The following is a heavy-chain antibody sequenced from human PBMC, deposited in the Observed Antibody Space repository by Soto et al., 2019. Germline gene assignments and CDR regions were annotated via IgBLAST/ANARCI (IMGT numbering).Heavy chain of an antibody. CDR1: GFTFSSYW. Sequence: GVSLRLSCAASGFTFSSYWMHWVRQAPGKGLVWVSRINSDGSSTVYADSVKGRFTISRDNAKNTLYLQMNSLRAEDTAVYYCARPTSLGGNPFDYWGQGTLVTVSS. CDR3: ARPTSLGGNPFDY. V-gene: IGHV3-74*01. J-gene: IGHJ4*02. D-gene: IGHD2-15*01. CDR2: INSDGSST.